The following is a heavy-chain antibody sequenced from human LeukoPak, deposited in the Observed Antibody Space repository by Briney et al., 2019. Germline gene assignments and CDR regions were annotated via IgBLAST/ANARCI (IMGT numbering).Heavy chain of an antibody. CDR2: ISGSGGST. Sequence: GGSLRLSCAASGFTFSSYAMSWVRQAPGKGLEWVSAISGSGGSTYYADSVKGRFTISRENSKNTLYLQMNSLRAEDTAVYYCAKDPDIAVAGILDYWGQGTLVTVSS. D-gene: IGHD6-19*01. V-gene: IGHV3-23*01. CDR3: AKDPDIAVAGILDY. J-gene: IGHJ4*02. CDR1: GFTFSSYA.